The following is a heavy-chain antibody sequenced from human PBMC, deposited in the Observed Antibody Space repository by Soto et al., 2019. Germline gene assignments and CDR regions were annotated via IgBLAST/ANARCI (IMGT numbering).Heavy chain of an antibody. Sequence: GGSLRLSCAASGFTFSSYDMHWVRQATGKGLEWVSAIGTAGDTYYPGSVKGRFTISRENAKNSLYLQMNSLRAEDTAVYYCARGHYYDSSYHYGMDVWGQGTTVTVSS. CDR2: IGTAGDT. J-gene: IGHJ6*02. D-gene: IGHD3-22*01. CDR1: GFTFSSYD. V-gene: IGHV3-13*01. CDR3: ARGHYYDSSYHYGMDV.